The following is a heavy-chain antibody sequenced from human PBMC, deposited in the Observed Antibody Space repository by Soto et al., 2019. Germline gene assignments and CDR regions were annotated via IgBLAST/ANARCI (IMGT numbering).Heavy chain of an antibody. D-gene: IGHD3-10*01. V-gene: IGHV4-4*02. J-gene: IGHJ6*02. CDR3: ARVSGSYYYGMDV. CDR2: IYHSGST. CDR1: GGSISSSNW. Sequence: QVQLQESGPGLVKPSGTLSLTCAVSGGSISSSNWWSWVRQPPGKGLEWIGEIYHSGSTNYNPSRKSRVTISVDKANNQFSLTLSSVTAADTAVYYCARVSGSYYYGMDVWGQGTTVTVSS.